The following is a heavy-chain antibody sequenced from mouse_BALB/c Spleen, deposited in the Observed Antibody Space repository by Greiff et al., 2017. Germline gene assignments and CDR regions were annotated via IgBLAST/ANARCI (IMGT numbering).Heavy chain of an antibody. CDR1: GYSITSDYA. CDR2: ISYSGST. J-gene: IGHJ4*01. CDR3: ARSLRRNYAMDY. Sequence: EVQLVESGPGLVKPSQSLSLTCTVTGYSITSDYAWNWIRQFPGNKLEWMGYISYSGSTSYNPSLKSRISITRDTSKNQFFLQLNSVTTEDTATYYCARSLRRNYAMDYWGQGTSVTVSS. V-gene: IGHV3-2*02.